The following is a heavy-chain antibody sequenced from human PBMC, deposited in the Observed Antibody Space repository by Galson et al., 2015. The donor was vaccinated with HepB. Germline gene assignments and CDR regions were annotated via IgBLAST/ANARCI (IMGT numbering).Heavy chain of an antibody. CDR3: VKVFRRVAFDY. Sequence: SLRLSCAASGFTFSSYAMHWVRQAPGKGLEYVSAISSNGGSTYYADSVKGRFTISRDNSKNTLYLQMSSLRAEDTAVYYCVKVFRRVAFDYWGQGTLVTVSS. V-gene: IGHV3-64D*06. CDR1: GFTFSSYA. D-gene: IGHD2-15*01. CDR2: ISSNGGST. J-gene: IGHJ4*02.